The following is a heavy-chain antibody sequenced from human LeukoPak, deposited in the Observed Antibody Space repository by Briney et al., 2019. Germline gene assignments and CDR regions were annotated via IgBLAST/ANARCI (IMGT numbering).Heavy chain of an antibody. CDR2: INARGDA. Sequence: PSETLSLTCAVYGWSFNDYYWNWIRQPPGKGLERIGEINARGDASYNPSLKSRVTMSVDTSKNQFSLKLSSVTAADTAVYYCATRYCSTTSCYGEDYYYYMDVWGKGTTVTVSS. J-gene: IGHJ6*03. V-gene: IGHV4-34*10. D-gene: IGHD2-2*01. CDR1: GWSFNDYY. CDR3: ATRYCSTTSCYGEDYYYYMDV.